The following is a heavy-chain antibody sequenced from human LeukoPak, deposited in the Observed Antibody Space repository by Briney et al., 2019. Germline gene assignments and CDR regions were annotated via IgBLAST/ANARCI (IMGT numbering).Heavy chain of an antibody. D-gene: IGHD6-13*01. Sequence: GASVKVSCKVSGYTLTELSMHWVRQAPGKGLEWMGGFDPEDGETIYAQKFQGRVTMTEDTSTDTAYMGLSSLRSEDTAVYYCATGLWWSSSWYYFDYWGQGTLVTVFS. CDR2: FDPEDGET. CDR1: GYTLTELS. V-gene: IGHV1-24*01. CDR3: ATGLWWSSSWYYFDY. J-gene: IGHJ4*02.